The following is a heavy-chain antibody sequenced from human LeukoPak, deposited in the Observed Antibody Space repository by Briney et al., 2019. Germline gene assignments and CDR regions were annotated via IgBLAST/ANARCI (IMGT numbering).Heavy chain of an antibody. V-gene: IGHV1-46*01. D-gene: IGHD2-2*01. CDR3: ARDQGCSSTSCFIDY. CDR2: INPSAGST. CDR1: GYTFTSYY. J-gene: IGHJ4*02. Sequence: ASVPVSCKASGYTFTSYYMHWVQQAPGQGLEWMGLINPSAGSTNYAQRFQGRVTMTRDMSTNTVYMELSSLRSEDTAVYYCARDQGCSSTSCFIDYWGQGTLVTVSS.